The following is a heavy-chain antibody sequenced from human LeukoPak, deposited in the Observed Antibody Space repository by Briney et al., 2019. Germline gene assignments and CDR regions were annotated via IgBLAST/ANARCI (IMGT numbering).Heavy chain of an antibody. V-gene: IGHV3-30*04. Sequence: GGSLRLSCAASGFTFSSYAMHWVRQAPGKGLEWVAVISYDGSNKYYADSVKGRFTISRDNSKNTLYLQMNSLRAEDTAVYYCAREGVTYSSGSSTGFDYWGQGTLVTVSS. D-gene: IGHD6-19*01. CDR3: AREGVTYSSGSSTGFDY. J-gene: IGHJ4*02. CDR1: GFTFSSYA. CDR2: ISYDGSNK.